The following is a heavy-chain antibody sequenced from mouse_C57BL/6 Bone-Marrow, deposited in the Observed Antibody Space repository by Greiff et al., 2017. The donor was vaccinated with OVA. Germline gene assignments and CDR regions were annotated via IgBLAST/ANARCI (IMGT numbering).Heavy chain of an antibody. CDR2: IYPGSGST. J-gene: IGHJ3*01. V-gene: IGHV1-55*01. CDR3: ARSDYGNYEWFAY. D-gene: IGHD2-1*01. Sequence: QVQLQQPGAELVKPGASVKMSCKASGYTFTSYWITWVKQRPGQGLEWIGDIYPGSGSTNYNEKFKSKATLTVDTSSSTAYMQLSSLTSEDSAVYYFARSDYGNYEWFAYWGQGTLVTVSA. CDR1: GYTFTSYW.